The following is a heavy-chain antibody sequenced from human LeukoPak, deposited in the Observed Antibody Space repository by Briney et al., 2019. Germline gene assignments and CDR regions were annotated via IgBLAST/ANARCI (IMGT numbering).Heavy chain of an antibody. CDR2: IYYSGST. CDR1: GDSISTYY. Sequence: SETLSLTCAVSGDSISTYYWTWIRQPPGKGLEWIGDIYYSGSTNYNPSLKSRVTMSVDTSKNQFSLNLRSVTAADTALYYCVARHFSGAKYYLDYWGQGTLVTVSS. V-gene: IGHV4-59*01. CDR3: VARHFSGAKYYLDY. D-gene: IGHD2-15*01. J-gene: IGHJ4*02.